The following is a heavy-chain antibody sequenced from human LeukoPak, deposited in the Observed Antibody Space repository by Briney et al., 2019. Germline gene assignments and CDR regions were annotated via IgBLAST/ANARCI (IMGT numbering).Heavy chain of an antibody. CDR2: IYYSGST. D-gene: IGHD4-17*01. Sequence: SETLSLTCTVSGGSISSSSYYWGWIRQPPGKGLEWIGSIYYSGSTYYNPSLKSRVTISVDTSKNQFSLKLSSVTAADTAVYYCARDQGHYGDYPDYWGQGTLVTVSS. CDR1: GGSISSSSYY. J-gene: IGHJ4*02. V-gene: IGHV4-39*07. CDR3: ARDQGHYGDYPDY.